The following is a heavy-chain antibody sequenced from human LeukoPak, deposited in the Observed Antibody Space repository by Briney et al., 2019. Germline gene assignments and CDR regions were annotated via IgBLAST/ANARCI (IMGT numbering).Heavy chain of an antibody. Sequence: SETLSLTCTVSGGSISSYYWSWIRQPPGKGLEWIGYIYYSGSTNYNPSLKSRVTISVDTSKNQFSLKLSSVTAADTAVYYCASPYYDILTGWGNFDYWGQGTLVTVSS. CDR1: GGSISSYY. V-gene: IGHV4-59*08. D-gene: IGHD3-9*01. CDR2: IYYSGST. J-gene: IGHJ4*02. CDR3: ASPYYDILTGWGNFDY.